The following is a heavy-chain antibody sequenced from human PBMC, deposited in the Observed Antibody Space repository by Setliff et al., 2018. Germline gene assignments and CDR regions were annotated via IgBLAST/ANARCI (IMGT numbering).Heavy chain of an antibody. D-gene: IGHD3-16*01. J-gene: IGHJ6*04. V-gene: IGHV3-53*01. CDR1: GFTVSAND. CDR2: LYDDGSK. CDR3: ACLDWGENFFNVDV. Sequence: PGGSLRLSCAASGFTVSANDMSWVRQAPGKGLEWISLLYDDGSKFYADSVKGRFTISRDSSKNMLYLQMDSLRPEDSAVYFCACLDWGENFFNVDVWGKGTTVTVPQ.